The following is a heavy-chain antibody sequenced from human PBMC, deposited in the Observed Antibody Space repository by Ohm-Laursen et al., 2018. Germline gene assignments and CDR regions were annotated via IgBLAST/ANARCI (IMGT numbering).Heavy chain of an antibody. CDR1: GFSFSDSG. CDR2: INTKRNNYGT. Sequence: GSLRLSCAASGFSFSDSGMHWVRQASGKGLEWLGHINTKRNNYGTVYGASVKGRFTFSRDDSKNTAYLQLNSLSTEDTAVYYCFPHLKMTFGAVPFDSWGQGTLVTVSS. V-gene: IGHV3-73*01. D-gene: IGHD3-3*01. J-gene: IGHJ4*02. CDR3: FPHLKMTFGAVPFDS.